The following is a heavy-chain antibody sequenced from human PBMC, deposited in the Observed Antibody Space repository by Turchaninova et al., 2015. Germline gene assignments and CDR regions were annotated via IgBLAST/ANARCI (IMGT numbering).Heavy chain of an antibody. CDR2: IDWDDEK. CDR3: ARMPSYYYYMDV. CDR1: GFSLRTGRR. Sequence: QVTLKESGPALVKPTQTLTLTCTFSGFSLRTGRRVSWIRQPPGKALEWLARIDWDDEKIYSTSLKTRLTISKDTSKNQVVLTMTNMDPVDTATYYCARMPSYYYYMDVWGKGTTVTVSS. V-gene: IGHV2-70*04. J-gene: IGHJ6*03.